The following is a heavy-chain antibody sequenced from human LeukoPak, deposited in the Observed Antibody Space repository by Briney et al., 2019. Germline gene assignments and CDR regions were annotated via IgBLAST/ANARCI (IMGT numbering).Heavy chain of an antibody. CDR1: GFTFSTYS. CDR2: ISGSSETI. Sequence: GGSLGLSCAASGFTFSTYSMNWVRQAPGKGLEWVSYISGSSETIYYADSVKGRFTISRDNAKSSLYLQMNSLRDEDTAVYYCARTPPTAGLTTIGVGSDYWGQGTLVTVSS. CDR3: ARTPPTAGLTTIGVGSDY. D-gene: IGHD4-11*01. V-gene: IGHV3-48*02. J-gene: IGHJ4*02.